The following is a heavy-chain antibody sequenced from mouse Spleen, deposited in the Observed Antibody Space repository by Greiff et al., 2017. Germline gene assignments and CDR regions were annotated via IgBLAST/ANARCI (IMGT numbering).Heavy chain of an antibody. CDR3: ARDTTKASFDY. Sequence: EVQRVESGGGLVKPGGSLKLSCAASGFTFSSYAMSWVRQTPEKRLEWVATISDGGSYTYYPDNVKGRFTISRDNAKNNLYLQMSHLKSEDTAMYYCARDTTKASFDYWGQGTTLTVSS. J-gene: IGHJ2*01. D-gene: IGHD1-3*01. V-gene: IGHV5-4*01. CDR2: ISDGGSYT. CDR1: GFTFSSYA.